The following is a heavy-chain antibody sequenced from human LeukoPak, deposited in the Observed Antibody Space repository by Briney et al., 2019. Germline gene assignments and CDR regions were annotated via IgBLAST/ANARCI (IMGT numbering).Heavy chain of an antibody. D-gene: IGHD3-10*01. Sequence: SETLSLTCTVSGGSISNKYWSWIRQPPGKGLEWIGYIYYSGSTNYNPSLKSRVTILVDTSKNQFSLKPSSVTAADTAVYYCARGPMYYYGSGAPFDIWGQGTMVTVSS. CDR2: IYYSGST. J-gene: IGHJ3*02. V-gene: IGHV4-59*12. CDR1: GGSISNKY. CDR3: ARGPMYYYGSGAPFDI.